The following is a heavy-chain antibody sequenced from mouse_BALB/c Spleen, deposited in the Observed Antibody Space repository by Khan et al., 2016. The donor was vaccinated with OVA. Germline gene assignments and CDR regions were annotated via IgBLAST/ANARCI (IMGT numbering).Heavy chain of an antibody. J-gene: IGHJ2*01. CDR1: GYSITSDYA. Sequence: DVQLKESGPGLVKPSQSLSLTCTVTGYSITSDYAWNWIRQFPGNKLGWMCFNTYSGITSYNPSIKSRISITLETSTNKFFMQLSAVTTEDTATYYGARSIMANWGQGTTLTGSS. CDR3: ARSIMAN. CDR2: NTYSGIT. V-gene: IGHV3-2*02.